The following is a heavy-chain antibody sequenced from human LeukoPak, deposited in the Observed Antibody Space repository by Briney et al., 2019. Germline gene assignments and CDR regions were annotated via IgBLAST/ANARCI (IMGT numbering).Heavy chain of an antibody. D-gene: IGHD6-6*01. CDR2: ITTSDGNT. V-gene: IGHV3-23*01. CDR3: AKDRTTAARIFDY. J-gene: IGHJ4*02. CDR1: GFTVSSNC. Sequence: GGSLRLSCAASGFTVSSNCMSWVRQAPGKGLEWVSTITTSDGNTYYADSVKGRFTVSRDNSKNTLYLQVNSLRAEDTAVYYCAKDRTTAARIFDYWGQGTLVTVSS.